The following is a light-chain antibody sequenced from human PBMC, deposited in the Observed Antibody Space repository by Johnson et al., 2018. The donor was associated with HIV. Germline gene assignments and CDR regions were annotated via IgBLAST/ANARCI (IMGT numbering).Light chain of an antibody. CDR3: GTWDTSLSAFV. CDR2: ENN. V-gene: IGLV1-51*01. Sequence: QSVLTQPPSVSAAPGQKVTISCSGSSSNIGNNYVSWYQQFPGTAPKLLIYENNKRPLGIPDRFSGSKSGTSATLGITGLQTGDEADFYCGTWDTSLSAFVFGTVTKVTV. CDR1: SSNIGNNY. J-gene: IGLJ1*01.